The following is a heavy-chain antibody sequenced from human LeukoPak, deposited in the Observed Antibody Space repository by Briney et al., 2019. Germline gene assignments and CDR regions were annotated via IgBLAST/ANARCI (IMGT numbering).Heavy chain of an antibody. V-gene: IGHV3-23*01. CDR2: ISGSGDNT. D-gene: IGHD3-22*01. CDR1: GFTFSSYA. J-gene: IGHJ4*02. Sequence: GGSLRLSCAASGFTFSSYAMSWVRQAPGKGLEWVSGISGSGDNTYYADSVKGRFTISRDNSKNTLYVQVNSLGTGDTAAYYCAKGSYYDSSGSFYSDYWGQGTLVTVSS. CDR3: AKGSYYDSSGSFYSDY.